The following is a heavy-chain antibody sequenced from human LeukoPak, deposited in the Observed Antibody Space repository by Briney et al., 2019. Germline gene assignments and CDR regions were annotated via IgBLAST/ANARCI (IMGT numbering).Heavy chain of an antibody. CDR3: AAGKTTFDH. J-gene: IGHJ5*02. Sequence: GASVRVSSTASGYTFTSDGISSGRQTPGQRRESMGWMSAYNGNTNYAQTLQGRVTMTTDTSTSTAYMVLRSLRSDDTAVYYCAAGKTTFDHWGQGTLVTVSS. D-gene: IGHD1-1*01. CDR2: MSAYNGNT. V-gene: IGHV1-18*01. CDR1: GYTFTSDG.